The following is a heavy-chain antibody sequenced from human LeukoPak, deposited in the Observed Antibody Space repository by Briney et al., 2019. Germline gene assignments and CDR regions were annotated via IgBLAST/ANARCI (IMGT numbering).Heavy chain of an antibody. J-gene: IGHJ4*02. CDR1: GFPVSSNY. V-gene: IGHV3-66*01. CDR3: ARDPPLHY. Sequence: GSLSLSCAASGFPVSSNYMSWVRQAPGKGLEWVSVIYSGGSTYYADSVKGRFTISRDNSKNTLCLQMNSLRAEDTAVYYCARDPPLHYWGQGTLVTVSS. CDR2: IYSGGST.